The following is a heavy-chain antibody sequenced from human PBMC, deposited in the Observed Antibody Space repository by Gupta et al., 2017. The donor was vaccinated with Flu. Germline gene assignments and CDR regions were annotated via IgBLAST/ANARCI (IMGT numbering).Heavy chain of an antibody. V-gene: IGHV1-69*01. D-gene: IGHD3-16*01. CDR2: IIPMFGTG. CDR3: ARGRTAYGLVMFGPLYYYGMDV. Sequence: RQAPGQGLEWMGGIIPMFGTGKYAQKFQGRVTRSADESTSTAYMELSSLRSEDTAVYYCARGRTAYGLVMFGPLYYYGMDVWGQGTTVTVSS. J-gene: IGHJ6*02.